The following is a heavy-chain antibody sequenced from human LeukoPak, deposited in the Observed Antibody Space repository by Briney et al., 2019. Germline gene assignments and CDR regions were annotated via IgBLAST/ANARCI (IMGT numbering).Heavy chain of an antibody. CDR1: GFTFSSYA. D-gene: IGHD2-8*01. Sequence: PGGSLRLSCAASGFTFSSYAMHWVRQAPGKGLEWVAVISYDGSNKYYADSVKGRFTISRDNSKNTLYLQMNSLRAEDTAVYYCARDPDALYYFDYWGQGTLVTVPS. J-gene: IGHJ4*02. CDR3: ARDPDALYYFDY. V-gene: IGHV3-30*04. CDR2: ISYDGSNK.